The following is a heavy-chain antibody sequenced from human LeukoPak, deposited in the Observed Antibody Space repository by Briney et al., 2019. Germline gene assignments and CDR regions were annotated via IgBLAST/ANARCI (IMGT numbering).Heavy chain of an antibody. CDR2: IYYSGST. CDR3: ARDRRGDIVAFDI. D-gene: IGHD5-12*01. V-gene: IGHV4-39*07. Sequence: PSETLSLTCTVSGGSISSSSYYWGWIRQPPGKGLEWIGSIYYSGSTYYNPSLRSRVTISVDTSKNQFSLKLSSVTAADTAVYYCARDRRGDIVAFDIWGQGTMVTVSS. J-gene: IGHJ3*02. CDR1: GGSISSSSYY.